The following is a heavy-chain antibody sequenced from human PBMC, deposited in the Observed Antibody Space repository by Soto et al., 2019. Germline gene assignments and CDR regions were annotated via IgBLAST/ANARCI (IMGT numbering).Heavy chain of an antibody. CDR2: IYYSGST. Sequence: TLSLTCTVSGGSISSGGYYWSWIRQHPGKGLEWLGYIYYSGSTYYNPSLKSRVTISVDTSKNQFSLKLSAGTAADTAVYYCARDLGVLHGDNHAFDIWGQGTMVTVS. J-gene: IGHJ3*02. CDR3: ARDLGVLHGDNHAFDI. V-gene: IGHV4-31*03. CDR1: GGSISSGGYY. D-gene: IGHD1-26*01.